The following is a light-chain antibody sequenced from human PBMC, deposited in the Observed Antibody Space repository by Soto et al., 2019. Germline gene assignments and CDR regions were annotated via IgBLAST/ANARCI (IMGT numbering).Light chain of an antibody. CDR2: GNN. J-gene: IGLJ2*01. CDR3: QSYDSSLKV. V-gene: IGLV1-40*01. CDR1: SSNIGAGYD. Sequence: QSVLTQPPSVSGAPGQRVTISCTGSSSNIGAGYDVLWYRQLPGTAPKHLIYGNNNRPSGVPDRFSGSKSGTSASLAITGLQAEDEADYYCQSYDSSLKVFGGGTQLTVL.